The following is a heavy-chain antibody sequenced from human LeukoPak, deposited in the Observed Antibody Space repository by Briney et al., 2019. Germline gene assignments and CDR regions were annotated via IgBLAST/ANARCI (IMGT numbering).Heavy chain of an antibody. CDR1: GFTFCSYA. CDR2: ISSNGGST. V-gene: IGHV3-64D*06. D-gene: IGHD3-10*01. J-gene: IGHJ4*02. Sequence: GGSLRLSCSASGFTFCSYAMHWVRQAPGKGLEYVSAISSNGGSTYYADSVKGRFTISRDNSKNTLYLQMSSLRAEDTAVYYCVKDGPGSGNPFDYWGQGTLVTVSS. CDR3: VKDGPGSGNPFDY.